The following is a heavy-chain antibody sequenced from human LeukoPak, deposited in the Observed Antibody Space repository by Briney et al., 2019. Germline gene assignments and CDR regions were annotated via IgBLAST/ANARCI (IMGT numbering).Heavy chain of an antibody. CDR3: ASLKRGYYGSGSYYTLDY. CDR1: GGSFSGYY. D-gene: IGHD3-10*01. V-gene: IGHV4-34*01. CDR2: INHSGSN. J-gene: IGHJ4*02. Sequence: SETLSLTCAVYGGSFSGYYWSWIRQPPGKGLEWIGEINHSGSNNYNPSLKSRVTISVDTAKNQFSLKLSSVTAADTAVYYCASLKRGYYGSGSYYTLDYWGQGTLVTVSS.